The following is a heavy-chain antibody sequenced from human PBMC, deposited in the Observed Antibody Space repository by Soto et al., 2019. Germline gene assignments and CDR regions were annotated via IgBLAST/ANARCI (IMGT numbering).Heavy chain of an antibody. J-gene: IGHJ6*02. CDR3: AKDHRSGSRVKYYYGMDV. V-gene: IGHV3-30*18. CDR2: ISYDGSNK. Sequence: GGSPRLSCAASGFTFSSYGMHWVRQAPGKGLEWVAVISYDGSNKYYADSVKGRFTISRDNSKNTLYLQMNSLRAEDTAVYYCAKDHRSGSRVKYYYGMDVWGQGTTVTVSS. CDR1: GFTFSSYG. D-gene: IGHD6-13*01.